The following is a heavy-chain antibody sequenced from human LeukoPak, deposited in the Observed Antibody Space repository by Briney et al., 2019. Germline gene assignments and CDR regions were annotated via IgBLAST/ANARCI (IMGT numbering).Heavy chain of an antibody. CDR3: ASGSKAARRLYYFDY. D-gene: IGHD6-6*01. CDR2: IYYSGST. V-gene: IGHV4-31*03. Sequence: SETLSLTCTVSGGSISSGGYYWSWIRQHPGKGLEWIGYIYYSGSTYYNPSLKSRVTISVDTSKNQFSLKLSSVTAADTAVYYCASGSKAARRLYYFDYWGQGTLVTVSS. J-gene: IGHJ4*02. CDR1: GGSISSGGYY.